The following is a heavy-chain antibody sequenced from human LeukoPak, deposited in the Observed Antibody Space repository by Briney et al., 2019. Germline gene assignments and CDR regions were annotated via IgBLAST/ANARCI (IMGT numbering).Heavy chain of an antibody. CDR1: GFTFSGSA. J-gene: IGHJ6*03. V-gene: IGHV3-73*01. D-gene: IGHD3-22*01. CDR3: TRHGDYYDSSGYYYYMDV. Sequence: PGGSLRLSCAASGFTFSGSAMHWVRQASGKGLEWVGRIRSKANSYATAYAASVKGRFTISRDDSKNTAYLQMNSLKTEDTAVYYCTRHGDYYDSSGYYYYMDVWGKGTTVTISS. CDR2: IRSKANSYAT.